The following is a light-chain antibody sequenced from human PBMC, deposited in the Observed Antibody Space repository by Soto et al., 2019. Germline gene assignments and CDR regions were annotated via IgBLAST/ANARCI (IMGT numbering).Light chain of an antibody. CDR3: CSYAGGYTRYV. CDR1: SSDVGGYNY. Sequence: QSVLTQPRSVSGSPGQSVTISCTGTSSDVGGYNYVSWFQQHPGKAPKLMIHDVTKRPSGVPDRFSGSKSGNTASLTTSGLQAEDEADYYCCSYAGGYTRYVFGTGTKVTVL. V-gene: IGLV2-11*01. J-gene: IGLJ1*01. CDR2: DVT.